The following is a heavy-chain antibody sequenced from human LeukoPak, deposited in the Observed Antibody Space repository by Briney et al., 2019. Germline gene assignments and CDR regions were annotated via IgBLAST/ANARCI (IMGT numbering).Heavy chain of an antibody. CDR2: ISAYNGNT. CDR3: ARDGLGCSSTSCPFDY. J-gene: IGHJ4*02. CDR1: GYTFTSYG. D-gene: IGHD2-2*01. V-gene: IGHV1-18*01. Sequence: ASVKVSCKASGYTFTSYGISWVRQAPGQGLEWMGWISAYNGNTNYAQKLQGRVPMTTDTSTSTAYMELRSLRSDDTAVYYCARDGLGCSSTSCPFDYWGQGTLVTVSS.